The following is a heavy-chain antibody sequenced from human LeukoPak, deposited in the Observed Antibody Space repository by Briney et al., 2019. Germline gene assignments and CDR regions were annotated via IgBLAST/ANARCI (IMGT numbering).Heavy chain of an antibody. CDR1: GFTFDDYT. D-gene: IGHD1-14*01. CDR3: ATGTVAGTFDY. Sequence: GGSLRLSCAASGFTFDDYTMHWVRQAPGKGLEWVSGISWNSGSIGYADSVKGRFTISRDNAKNSLYLQMNSLRAEDTALYYCATGTVAGTFDYWGQGTLVTVSS. J-gene: IGHJ4*02. CDR2: ISWNSGSI. V-gene: IGHV3-9*01.